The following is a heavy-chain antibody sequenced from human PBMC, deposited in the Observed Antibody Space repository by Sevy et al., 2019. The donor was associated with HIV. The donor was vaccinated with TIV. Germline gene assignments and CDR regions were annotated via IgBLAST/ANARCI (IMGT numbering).Heavy chain of an antibody. CDR1: DTSISSSDSY. J-gene: IGHJ4*02. Sequence: SETLSLTCSVSDTSISSSDSYWGWIRQPPGKGLEWIGTIYYSGSTYYNPSLKSRLTMSIDTSKNQFSLTLTSVTAADTAVYYCARHGYYLWGGYHRAHYSDSWGQGTLVTVSS. D-gene: IGHD3-3*01. V-gene: IGHV4-39*01. CDR3: ARHGYYLWGGYHRAHYSDS. CDR2: IYYSGST.